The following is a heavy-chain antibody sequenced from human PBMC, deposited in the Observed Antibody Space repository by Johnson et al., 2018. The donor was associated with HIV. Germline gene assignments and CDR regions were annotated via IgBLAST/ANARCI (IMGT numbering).Heavy chain of an antibody. D-gene: IGHD3-10*01. CDR3: AKDRQPANYGAFDV. V-gene: IGHV3-66*01. J-gene: IGHJ3*01. Sequence: VQLVESGGGLVQPGGSLRLSCAASGFTVSTNYMSWIRQAPGKGLEWVSVIYSGDTTYYAGSVKGRFTISRDNSTNTLYLQMNSLRAEDTAIYYCAKDRQPANYGAFDVWGQVTMVTVSS. CDR1: GFTVSTNY. CDR2: IYSGDTT.